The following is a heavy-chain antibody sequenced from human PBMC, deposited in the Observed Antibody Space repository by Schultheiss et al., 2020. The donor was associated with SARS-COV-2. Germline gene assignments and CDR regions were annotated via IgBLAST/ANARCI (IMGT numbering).Heavy chain of an antibody. CDR3: AHMTYNWFDP. J-gene: IGHJ5*02. V-gene: IGHV2-70*12. Sequence: SGPTLVKPTQTLTLTCTFSGFSLSTSGMCVTWIRQPPGKALEWLARIDWSDDEYYSTSLKTRLTISKDTSKSQVVLTMTNMDSVDTAKYYCAHMTYNWFDPWGQGTLVTVSS. CDR1: GFSLSTSGMC. CDR2: IDWSDDE.